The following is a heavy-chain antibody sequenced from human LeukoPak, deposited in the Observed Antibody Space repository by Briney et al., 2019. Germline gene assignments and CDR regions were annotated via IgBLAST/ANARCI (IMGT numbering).Heavy chain of an antibody. Sequence: SETLSLTCAVYGGSFSGYYWSWIRQPPGKGLEWIGEINHSGSTNYNPSLKSRATISVDTSKNQFSLKLSSVTAADTAVYYCARIQLGYCSSTSCYNLPGVRFDPWGQGTLVTVSS. J-gene: IGHJ5*02. CDR2: INHSGST. V-gene: IGHV4-34*01. D-gene: IGHD2-2*02. CDR1: GGSFSGYY. CDR3: ARIQLGYCSSTSCYNLPGVRFDP.